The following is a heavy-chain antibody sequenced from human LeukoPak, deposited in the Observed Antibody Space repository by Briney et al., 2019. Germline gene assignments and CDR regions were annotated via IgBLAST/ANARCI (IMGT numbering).Heavy chain of an antibody. V-gene: IGHV3-30*18. CDR3: AKVKGGYLSGYFDY. Sequence: PGGSLRLSCAASGFTFSSYGMHWVRQAPGKGLEWVAVISYDGSNKYYADSVKGRFTISRDNTKNTLYLQMNSLRAEDTAVYYCAKVKGGYLSGYFDYWGQGTLVTVSS. J-gene: IGHJ4*02. D-gene: IGHD1-26*01. CDR2: ISYDGSNK. CDR1: GFTFSSYG.